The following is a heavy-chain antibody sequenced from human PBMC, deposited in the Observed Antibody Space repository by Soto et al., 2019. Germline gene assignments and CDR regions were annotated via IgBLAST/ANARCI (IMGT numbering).Heavy chain of an antibody. V-gene: IGHV3-53*01. CDR2: IYRGDST. J-gene: IGHJ6*02. Sequence: DVQVVESGGGLIQPGGSLRLSCAASGFTVSNNYMSWVRQGPGKGLEWVSTIYRGDSTYYADSVKGRFTISRDNSKNTRYLLMNSLRTEDTAVYYCARYDDYSGGTSGGMDVWGQGTTVTVSS. CDR3: ARYDDYSGGTSGGMDV. D-gene: IGHD5-12*01. CDR1: GFTVSNNY.